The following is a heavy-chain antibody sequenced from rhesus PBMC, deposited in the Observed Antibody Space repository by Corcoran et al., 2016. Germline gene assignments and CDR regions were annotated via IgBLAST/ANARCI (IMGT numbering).Heavy chain of an antibody. CDR1: GFTFSDDQ. CDR3: TKEDY. J-gene: IGHJ4*01. V-gene: IGHV3-184*01. Sequence: EVHLVESGGGLVQPGGSLRLSCAAAGFTFSDDQLSGVRPAPGKGLEWVAFIRRKSHGGTADYAASVNGRFTVSRDDSRSTAFLQMSSLKMEDTAVYYCTKEDYWGQGVLVTVSS. CDR2: IRRKSHGGTA.